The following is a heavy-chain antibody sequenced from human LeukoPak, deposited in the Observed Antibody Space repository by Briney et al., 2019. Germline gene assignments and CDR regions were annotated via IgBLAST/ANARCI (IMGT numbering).Heavy chain of an antibody. D-gene: IGHD2-15*01. CDR2: VYHSGST. CDR1: GGSITSSNW. J-gene: IGHJ4*02. CDR3: ARRGRYTCGGDTCYSVDY. V-gene: IGHV4-4*02. Sequence: PSETLSLTCAVSGGSITSSNWWTWVRQPPGQGLEWIGEVYHSGSTNYIPSLRSRVAISVDKSKNQFSLMLRSVTAADTAMYYYARRGRYTCGGDTCYSVDYWGQGTLVTVSS.